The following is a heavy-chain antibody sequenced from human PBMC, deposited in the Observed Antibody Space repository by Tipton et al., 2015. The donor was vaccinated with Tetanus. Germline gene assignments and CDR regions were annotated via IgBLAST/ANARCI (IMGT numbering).Heavy chain of an antibody. CDR2: ISYDGSNK. CDR3: ARDLGMGTAMVVGYYGMDV. CDR1: GFTFSSYG. V-gene: IGHV3-30*03. Sequence: SLRLSCAASGFTFSSYGMHWVRQAPGKGLEWVAVISYDGSNKYYADSVKGRFTISRDNSKNTLYLQMNSLRAEDTAVYYCARDLGMGTAMVVGYYGMDVWGQGTTVTVSS. D-gene: IGHD5-18*01. J-gene: IGHJ6*02.